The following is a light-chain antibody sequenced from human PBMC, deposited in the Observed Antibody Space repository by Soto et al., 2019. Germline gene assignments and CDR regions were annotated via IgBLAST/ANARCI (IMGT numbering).Light chain of an antibody. J-gene: IGKJ1*01. CDR2: AAS. CDR3: HQSYTAPWT. V-gene: IGKV1-39*01. CDR1: QSIGRH. Sequence: DIQMTQSPSSLSASVGDRATITCRASQSIGRHLNWYQQKPGKAPRPLIYAASTLQSGVPSRFTGSGSGTDFTLIISTLQPEDFATYSCHQSYTAPWTFGQGTKVDIK.